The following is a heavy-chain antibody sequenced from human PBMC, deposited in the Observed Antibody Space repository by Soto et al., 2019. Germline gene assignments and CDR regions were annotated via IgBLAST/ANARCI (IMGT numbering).Heavy chain of an antibody. Sequence: SVKVSCKASGFTFTSSAVQWVRQARGQRLEWIGWIVVGSGNTNYAQKFQERVTITRDMSTSTAYMELSSLRAEDTAVYYCAGEGFVCEGGCCYGLGLDVWGKGTTVTVSS. CDR3: AGEGFVCEGGCCYGLGLDV. CDR1: GFTFTSSA. J-gene: IGHJ6*04. D-gene: IGHD2-15*01. V-gene: IGHV1-58*01. CDR2: IVVGSGNT.